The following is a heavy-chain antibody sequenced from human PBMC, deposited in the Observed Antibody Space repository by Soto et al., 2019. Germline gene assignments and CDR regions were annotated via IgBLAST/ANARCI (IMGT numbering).Heavy chain of an antibody. V-gene: IGHV3-33*01. Sequence: QVQLVESGGGVVQPGRSLRLSCAASGFTFSSYGMHWVRQAPGKGLEWVAVIWYDGSNKYYADSVKGRFTISRDNSKNTLYLQMNSLRAEDTAVYYCARDRYYYDSAGWFDPWGQGTLVTVSS. CDR3: ARDRYYYDSAGWFDP. J-gene: IGHJ5*02. D-gene: IGHD3-22*01. CDR2: IWYDGSNK. CDR1: GFTFSSYG.